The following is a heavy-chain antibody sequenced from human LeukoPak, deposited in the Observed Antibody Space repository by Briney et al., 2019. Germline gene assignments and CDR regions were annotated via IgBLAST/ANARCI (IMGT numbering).Heavy chain of an antibody. CDR2: IYYTGST. Sequence: PSETLSLTCTVSGGSVSSSSYYWGWIRQPPGKGLGWIGTIYYTGSTYYNPSLKSRVTISVDTSKNQFSLKLSSVTAADTAVYYCARDGQTVTMLRGVPDAFDIWGQGTMVTVSS. D-gene: IGHD3-10*01. V-gene: IGHV4-39*07. J-gene: IGHJ3*02. CDR3: ARDGQTVTMLRGVPDAFDI. CDR1: GGSVSSSSYY.